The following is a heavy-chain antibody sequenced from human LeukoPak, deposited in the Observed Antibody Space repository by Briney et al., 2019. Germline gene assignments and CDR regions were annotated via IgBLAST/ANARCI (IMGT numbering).Heavy chain of an antibody. CDR2: IYYSGST. CDR1: GFTFSSYG. D-gene: IGHD1-14*01. CDR3: ARVEGLGGRKIDY. Sequence: KTGGSLRLSCAASGFTFSSYGMSWVRQPPGKGLEWIAEIYYSGSTNYNPSPKSQVTISVDKSKNQFSLKLSSVTAADTAVYYCARVEGLGGRKIDYWGQGTLVTVSS. V-gene: IGHV4-4*02. J-gene: IGHJ4*02.